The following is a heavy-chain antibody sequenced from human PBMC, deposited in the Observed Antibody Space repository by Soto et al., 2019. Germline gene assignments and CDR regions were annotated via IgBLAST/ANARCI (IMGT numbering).Heavy chain of an antibody. V-gene: IGHV1-8*01. J-gene: IGHJ4*02. CDR3: ARGPGDLGYFDY. Sequence: ASVKVSCKATGYSFTNYGINWVRQAPGQGLEWMGWMNPYNGNTGYAQTFQGRVTMTRNTSIGTAYMELSNVRSNDTAVYYCARGPGDLGYFDYWGQGALVTVSS. D-gene: IGHD3-10*01. CDR2: MNPYNGNT. CDR1: GYSFTNYG.